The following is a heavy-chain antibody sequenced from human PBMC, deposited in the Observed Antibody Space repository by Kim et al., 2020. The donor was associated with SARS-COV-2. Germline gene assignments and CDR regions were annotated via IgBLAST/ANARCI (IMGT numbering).Heavy chain of an antibody. CDR3: AKGSPSYYYDSSGYVL. CDR1: GFTFSSYG. V-gene: IGHV3-30*18. Sequence: GGSLRLSCAASGFTFSSYGMHWVRQAPGKGLEWVAVISYDGSNKYYADSVKGRFTISRDNSKNTLYLQMNSLRAEDTAVYYCAKGSPSYYYDSSGYVLWGQGTLVTVSS. J-gene: IGHJ4*02. D-gene: IGHD3-22*01. CDR2: ISYDGSNK.